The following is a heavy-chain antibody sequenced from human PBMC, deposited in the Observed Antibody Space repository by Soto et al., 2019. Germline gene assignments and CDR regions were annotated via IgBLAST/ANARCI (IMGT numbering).Heavy chain of an antibody. CDR2: IYYSGST. CDR3: ARPRGGTTYYFDY. D-gene: IGHD1-26*01. CDR1: GGSISSSSYY. V-gene: IGHV4-39*01. J-gene: IGHJ4*02. Sequence: SETLSVTCAVSGGSISSSSYYWGWILQPPGKGLEWIGSIYYSGSTYYNPSLKSRVTISVDTSKNQFSLKLSSVTAADTAVYYCARPRGGTTYYFDYWGQGTLVTVSS.